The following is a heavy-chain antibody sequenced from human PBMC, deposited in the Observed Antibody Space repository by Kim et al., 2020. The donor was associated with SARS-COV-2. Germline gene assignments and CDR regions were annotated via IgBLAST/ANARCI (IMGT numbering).Heavy chain of an antibody. D-gene: IGHD2-15*01. V-gene: IGHV3-30*07. Sequence: KGRITISRDNSKNTFYLQMNSLRAEDTAVYYCARPRTPYCSGGSCYNAFDIWGQGTVVTVSS. CDR3: ARPRTPYCSGGSCYNAFDI. J-gene: IGHJ3*02.